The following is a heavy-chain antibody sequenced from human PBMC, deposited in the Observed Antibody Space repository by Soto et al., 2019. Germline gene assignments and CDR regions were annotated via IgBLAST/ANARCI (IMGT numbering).Heavy chain of an antibody. CDR1: GFSFSRYG. Sequence: GGSLRLSCAASGFSFSRYGIHWVRQAPGKGLEWVAVISKDGGDKEYAESVKGRCTISRENSKSTVYLQMNSLRVEDTAVYYCAKAGYKYKYYSDYWGQGTLVTVSS. J-gene: IGHJ4*02. V-gene: IGHV3-30*18. CDR2: ISKDGGDK. CDR3: AKAGYKYKYYSDY. D-gene: IGHD5-18*01.